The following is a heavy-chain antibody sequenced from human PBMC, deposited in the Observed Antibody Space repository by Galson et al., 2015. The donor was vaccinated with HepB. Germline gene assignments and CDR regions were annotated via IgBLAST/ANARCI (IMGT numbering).Heavy chain of an antibody. CDR2: IYSGGST. Sequence: SLRLSCAASGFTVSSNYMSWVRQAPGKGLEWVSVIYSGGSTYYADSVKGRFTISRDNSKNTLYLQMNSLRAEDTAVYYCARDQKMGIAVAGNGVRNYYYYGMDVWGQGTTVTVSS. V-gene: IGHV3-53*01. J-gene: IGHJ6*02. CDR1: GFTVSSNY. CDR3: ARDQKMGIAVAGNGVRNYYYYGMDV. D-gene: IGHD6-19*01.